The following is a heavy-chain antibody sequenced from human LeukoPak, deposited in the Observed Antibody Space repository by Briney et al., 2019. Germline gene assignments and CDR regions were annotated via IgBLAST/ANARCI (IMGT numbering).Heavy chain of an antibody. CDR1: GFSFSNSW. Sequence: PGGSLRLSCAAYGFSFSNSWTNWLRQAPGKGLEWVASTKPDGSQKYYVDSVKGRFFVSRDNVKDSLYLQMDSLRADDTAVYYCARDRGYTSFDFWGQGTPVAVSS. CDR3: ARDRGYTSFDF. V-gene: IGHV3-7*01. D-gene: IGHD5-18*01. CDR2: TKPDGSQK. J-gene: IGHJ4*02.